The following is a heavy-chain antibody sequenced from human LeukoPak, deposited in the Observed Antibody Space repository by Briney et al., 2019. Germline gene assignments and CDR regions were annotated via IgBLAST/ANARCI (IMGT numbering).Heavy chain of an antibody. CDR1: GSTFSNYA. Sequence: GGSLRLSCTASGSTFSNYAMHWVRQAPGKGLEWVAVISYGGHNKYYADSVKGRFTISRDNSKNTLFLEMNSLRAEDTAVYYCARGPSGSTPDHLFYFDYWGQGTLVTVSS. D-gene: IGHD1-26*01. CDR2: ISYGGHNK. CDR3: ARGPSGSTPDHLFYFDY. V-gene: IGHV3-30-3*01. J-gene: IGHJ4*02.